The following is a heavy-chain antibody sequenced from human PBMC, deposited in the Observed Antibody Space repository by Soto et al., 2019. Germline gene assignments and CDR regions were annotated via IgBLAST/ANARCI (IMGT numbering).Heavy chain of an antibody. Sequence: SETLSLTCTVSGDSISSPDYYWSWIRQAPGKGLELIGYVYYRGSIYYTPSFESRVSISIDTSKNQFSLRLTSVTAADSAVYFCARVTFTPNWFKSWGQG. CDR3: ARVTFTPNWFKS. V-gene: IGHV4-30-4*01. CDR1: GDSISSPDYY. J-gene: IGHJ5*02. CDR2: VYYRGSI. D-gene: IGHD3-16*01.